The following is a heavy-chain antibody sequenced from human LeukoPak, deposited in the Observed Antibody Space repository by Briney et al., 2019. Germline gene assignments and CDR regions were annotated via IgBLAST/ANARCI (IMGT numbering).Heavy chain of an antibody. J-gene: IGHJ4*02. V-gene: IGHV4-59*13. CDR2: VYYTSTT. D-gene: IGHD6-13*01. Sequence: KPWDPLYLPFTLPGCSFSTFHWCGIPRPQGKGLGGIGCVYYTSTTNYYPSLKSRVTISVDTSKTQFSLRLSSVTAADTAVYYCARAGANGIEAAGSIRCWGQGTLVTVSS. CDR3: ARAGANGIEAAGSIRC. CDR1: GCSFSTFH.